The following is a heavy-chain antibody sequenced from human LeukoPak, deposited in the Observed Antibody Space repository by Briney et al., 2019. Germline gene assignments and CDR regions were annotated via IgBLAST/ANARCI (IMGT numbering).Heavy chain of an antibody. Sequence: PGGSLRLSCAASGFTFSSYGMHWVRQAPGKGLEWVAVIWYDGSNKYYADSVKGRFTISRDNSKNTLYLQMNSLRAEDTAVYYCARDTVTTEFSGFDPWGQGTLVTVSS. V-gene: IGHV3-33*01. D-gene: IGHD4-17*01. J-gene: IGHJ5*02. CDR2: IWYDGSNK. CDR3: ARDTVTTEFSGFDP. CDR1: GFTFSSYG.